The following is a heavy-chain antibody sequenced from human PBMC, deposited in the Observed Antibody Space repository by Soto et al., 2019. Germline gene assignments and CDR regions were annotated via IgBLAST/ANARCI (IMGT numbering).Heavy chain of an antibody. Sequence: PSETLSLTCAVYGGSFSGYYLSWIRQPPGKRLEWIGEINHSGGTNYNPSLKRRVTISVDTAKNQFSLKLSSVTAADTAVYYCARPSGSGSSISYYWGQGSLVTVSS. V-gene: IGHV4-34*01. D-gene: IGHD3-10*01. CDR3: ARPSGSGSSISYY. CDR2: INHSGGT. J-gene: IGHJ4*02. CDR1: GGSFSGYY.